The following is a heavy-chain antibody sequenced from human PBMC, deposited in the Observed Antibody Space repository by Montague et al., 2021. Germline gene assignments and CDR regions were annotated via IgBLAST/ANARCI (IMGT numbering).Heavy chain of an antibody. J-gene: IGHJ4*02. D-gene: IGHD3-10*01. CDR3: ASDRGPFDY. V-gene: IGHV4-34*01. Sequence: SETLSLTCGVYGGSLSEYYWTWIRQSPEKGREWIGEVRHIGSTNYNTSLKSRVTMTVDKTKNQFSLKLRSVTAADTAVYYCASDRGPFDYWGQGTVVTVSS. CDR2: VRHIGST. CDR1: GGSLSEYY.